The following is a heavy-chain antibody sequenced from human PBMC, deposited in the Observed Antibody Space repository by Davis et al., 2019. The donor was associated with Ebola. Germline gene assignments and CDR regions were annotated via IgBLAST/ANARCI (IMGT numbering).Heavy chain of an antibody. D-gene: IGHD2-8*02. CDR1: GGSFSGYY. J-gene: IGHJ3*02. CDR3: ARGNCTGGVCGYDAFDI. V-gene: IGHV4-34*01. Sequence: MPSETLSLTCAVYGGSFSGYYWSWIRQPPGKGLEWIGEINHSGSTNYNPSLKSRVTISVDTSKNQFSLRLRSVTPADTAVYYCARGNCTGGVCGYDAFDIWGQGTMVTVSS. CDR2: INHSGST.